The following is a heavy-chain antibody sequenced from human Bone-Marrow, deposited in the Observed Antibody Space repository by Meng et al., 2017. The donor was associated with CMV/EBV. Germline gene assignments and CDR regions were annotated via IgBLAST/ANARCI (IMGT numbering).Heavy chain of an antibody. D-gene: IGHD6-25*01. Sequence: SVKVSCKASGGTFSSYTISWVRQAPGQGLEWMGRIIPILGIANYAQKFQGRVTITADKSTSTAYMELSSLRSDDTAVYFCARDQSGTYEYWGQGTLVTVSS. CDR3: ARDQSGTYEY. V-gene: IGHV1-69*04. CDR2: IIPILGIA. J-gene: IGHJ4*02. CDR1: GGTFSSYT.